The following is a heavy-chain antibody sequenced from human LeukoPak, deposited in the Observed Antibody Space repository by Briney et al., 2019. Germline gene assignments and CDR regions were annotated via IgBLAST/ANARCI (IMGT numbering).Heavy chain of an antibody. Sequence: GGSLRLSCAASGFTFSGYAMSWVRQAPGEGLEWVAVIWYDGSNKYYADSVKGRFTISRDNSKNTLYLQMNSLRAEDTAVYYCARDSSTAMAGDPPVYWGQGTLVTVSS. CDR2: IWYDGSNK. CDR1: GFTFSGYA. D-gene: IGHD5-18*01. CDR3: ARDSSTAMAGDPPVY. J-gene: IGHJ4*02. V-gene: IGHV3-33*08.